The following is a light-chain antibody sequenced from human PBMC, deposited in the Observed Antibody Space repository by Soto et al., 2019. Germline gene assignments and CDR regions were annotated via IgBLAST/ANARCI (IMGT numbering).Light chain of an antibody. Sequence: QSALTQPASVSGSPGQSITISCTGTSSDVGGYNYVSWYQQHPGKAPKLMIYEVSNRPSGVSNRFSGSKSGNTASLTISGLQAEDEADYYCSSYISSRTSYVVFGGGTKLTVL. CDR3: SSYISSRTSYVV. V-gene: IGLV2-14*01. CDR2: EVS. CDR1: SSDVGGYNY. J-gene: IGLJ2*01.